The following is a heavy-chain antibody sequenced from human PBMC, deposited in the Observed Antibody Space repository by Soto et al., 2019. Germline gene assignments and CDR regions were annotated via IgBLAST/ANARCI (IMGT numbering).Heavy chain of an antibody. CDR2: IYYSGST. CDR1: GGSISSYY. CDR3: ALSPPTLGAEYFYSYLDG. D-gene: IGHD3-3*02. Sequence: SETLSLTCTVSGGSISSYYWSWIRQPPGKGLEWIGDIYYSGSTNYNPSLKSRSTISVDTSKNQFSLKLSSVTAADTAVYYCALSPPTLGAEYFYSYLDGGGKGTTVTAS. J-gene: IGHJ6*03. V-gene: IGHV4-59*08.